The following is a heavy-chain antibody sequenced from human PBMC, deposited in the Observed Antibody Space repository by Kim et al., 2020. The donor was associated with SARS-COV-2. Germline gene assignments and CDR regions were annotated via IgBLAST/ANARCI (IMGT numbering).Heavy chain of an antibody. J-gene: IGHJ3*02. CDR3: AREHGNDAFDI. D-gene: IGHD1-26*01. V-gene: IGHV1-18*01. Sequence: AKKLQGRVTMTTNRSTSTAYMELRSLRSDDTSVYYCAREHGNDAFDIWGQGTMVTVSS.